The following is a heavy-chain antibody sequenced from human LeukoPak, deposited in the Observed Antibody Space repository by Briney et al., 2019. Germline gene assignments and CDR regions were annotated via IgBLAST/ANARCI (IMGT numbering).Heavy chain of an antibody. D-gene: IGHD6-19*01. Sequence: GRSLRLSCAASGFTFSSYAMHWVRQAPGKGLEWVAVISYDGSNKYYADSVEGRFTISRDNSKNTLYLQMNSLRAEDTAVYYCARDLESSGWVDYWGQGTLVTVSS. J-gene: IGHJ4*02. CDR3: ARDLESSGWVDY. V-gene: IGHV3-30-3*01. CDR1: GFTFSSYA. CDR2: ISYDGSNK.